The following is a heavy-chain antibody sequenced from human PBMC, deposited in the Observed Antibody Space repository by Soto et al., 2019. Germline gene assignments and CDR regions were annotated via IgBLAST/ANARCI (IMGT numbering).Heavy chain of an antibody. CDR2: IIPILGIA. V-gene: IGHV1-69*02. J-gene: IGHJ4*02. CDR1: GGTFSSYT. D-gene: IGHD1-26*01. Sequence: QVQLVQSGAEVKKPGSSVKVSCKASGGTFSSYTISWVRQAPGQGLEWMGRIIPILGIANYAQKFQGRVTITADKSTSTAYMELSSLRSEDTAVYYCARGTYSGSYHDDYWGQGTLVTVSS. CDR3: ARGTYSGSYHDDY.